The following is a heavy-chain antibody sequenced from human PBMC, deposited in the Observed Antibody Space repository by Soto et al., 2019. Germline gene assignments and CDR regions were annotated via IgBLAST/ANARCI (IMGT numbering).Heavy chain of an antibody. J-gene: IGHJ4*02. CDR2: IYYSGST. CDR3: ARHGRRLTVRGPHDY. V-gene: IGHV4-39*01. D-gene: IGHD3-10*01. CDR1: GGSVRSSTYY. Sequence: PSETLSLTCTVSGGSVRSSTYYWGWIRQSPGKGLEWIGSIYYSGSTHYNPSLKSRVTISVDTSKNQFSLKLSCVTAADTAVYYCARHGRRLTVRGPHDYWGQGTLVTVSS.